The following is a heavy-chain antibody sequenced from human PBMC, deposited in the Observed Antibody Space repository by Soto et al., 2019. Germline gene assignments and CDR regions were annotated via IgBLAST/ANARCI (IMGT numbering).Heavy chain of an antibody. Sequence: QVQLQQWGAGLVKPSETLSLSCAVYGQSFSGHSWGWIRQSPGKGLEWIGEINESGSTYYNPSLKSRVTISADTSKNQFSLKLSSVSAADTAVYFCARGSGIVALPGELEDVNYDYWGQGTLVNVSS. CDR2: INESGST. J-gene: IGHJ4*02. D-gene: IGHD1-1*01. CDR1: GQSFSGHS. V-gene: IGHV4-34*01. CDR3: ARGSGIVALPGELEDVNYDY.